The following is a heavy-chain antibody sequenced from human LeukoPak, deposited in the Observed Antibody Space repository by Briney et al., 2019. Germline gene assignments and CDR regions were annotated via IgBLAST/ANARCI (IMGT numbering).Heavy chain of an antibody. CDR3: ARVYSSTHNWFDT. J-gene: IGHJ5*02. CDR1: GGSISTTSYF. D-gene: IGHD2-2*01. CDR2: IYYSGTT. V-gene: IGHV4-39*07. Sequence: SEALSLTCTVSGGSISTTSYFWAWIRQPPGEGLEWIGSIYYSGTTYYNSSLKSRVTISIERSKNHFSLNLNSLTAADTAVYYCARVYSSTHNWFDTWGQGTQVTVSS.